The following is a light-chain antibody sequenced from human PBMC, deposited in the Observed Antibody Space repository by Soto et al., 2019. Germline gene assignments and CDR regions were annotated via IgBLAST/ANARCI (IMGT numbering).Light chain of an antibody. J-gene: IGKJ1*01. V-gene: IGKV3-15*01. Sequence: EIVMTQSPATLSVSPGERATLSCRASQSVSSNLAWYQQKPGQAPTLLIYGASTRATGIPARFSGSGSGTGFTLTISSLQSEDFAVYYCQQYNNWPPWTFGQGTKVDIK. CDR2: GAS. CDR1: QSVSSN. CDR3: QQYNNWPPWT.